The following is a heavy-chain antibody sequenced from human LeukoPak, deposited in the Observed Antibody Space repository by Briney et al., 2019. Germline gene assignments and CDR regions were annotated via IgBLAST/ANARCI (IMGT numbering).Heavy chain of an antibody. CDR1: GFTFSSYS. J-gene: IGHJ3*02. Sequence: GGSLRLSCAASGFTFSSYSMNWVRQAPGKGLESVSSISSSSSYLYYADSVKGRFTISRDNAKNSLYLQMNSLRAEDTAVYYCARDRIQLWLTEAFDIWGQGTMVTVSS. V-gene: IGHV3-21*01. D-gene: IGHD5-18*01. CDR3: ARDRIQLWLTEAFDI. CDR2: ISSSSSYL.